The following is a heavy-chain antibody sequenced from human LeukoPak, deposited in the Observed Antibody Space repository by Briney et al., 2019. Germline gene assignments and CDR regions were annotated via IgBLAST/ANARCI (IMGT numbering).Heavy chain of an antibody. CDR1: GFTFSNYG. CDR2: ISGSGGST. CDR3: AKCEVAGTGYFQH. D-gene: IGHD6-19*01. Sequence: GGSLRLSCAASGFTFSNYGMSWVRQAPGKGLEWVSGISGSGGSTYYADSVKGRFTISRDNSKNTLYLQMNSLRAEDTAVYYCAKCEVAGTGYFQHWGQGTLVTVSS. V-gene: IGHV3-23*01. J-gene: IGHJ1*01.